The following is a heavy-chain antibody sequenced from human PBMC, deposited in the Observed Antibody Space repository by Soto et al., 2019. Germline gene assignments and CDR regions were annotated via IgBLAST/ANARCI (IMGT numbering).Heavy chain of an antibody. D-gene: IGHD5-18*01. CDR1: GGTFSDYT. CDR3: VRDPDIAIPWYYGMDV. Sequence: GASVKVSCKASGGTFSDYTISWVRQAPGQGLEWMGGIIPIFGTANYAQKFQGRVTITADKSTSTAYMELSSLRSEDTAVCYCVRDPDIAIPWYYGMDVWGPGTTVTVSS. J-gene: IGHJ6*02. V-gene: IGHV1-69*06. CDR2: IIPIFGTA.